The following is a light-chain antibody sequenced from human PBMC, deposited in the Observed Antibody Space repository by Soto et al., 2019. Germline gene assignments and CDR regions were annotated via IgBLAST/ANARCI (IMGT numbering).Light chain of an antibody. CDR2: AAS. J-gene: IGKJ4*01. Sequence: SASVGDRVTITSVASQPINRWLAWYQQKPGKAPKLLIYAASSLHTGVPLRFSGSGSGTDFSLTISILQPEDFATYCCTQSTCFPLTSAGGSIVDIK. CDR1: QPINRW. V-gene: IGKV1-12*01. CDR3: TQSTCFPLT.